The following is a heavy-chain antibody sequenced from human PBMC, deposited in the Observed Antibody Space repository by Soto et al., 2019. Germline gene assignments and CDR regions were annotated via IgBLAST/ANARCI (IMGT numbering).Heavy chain of an antibody. CDR3: ARMASAGTLNWFDP. CDR2: MNPGSGKT. D-gene: IGHD6-13*01. CDR1: GYTFINFD. Sequence: ASVKVSGEASGYTFINFDISWVRQAAGQGLEWLGWMNPGSGKTGYASKFQGRVAMTRDASTGTSHLELSSLTSDDTAVYYCARMASAGTLNWFDPWGQGTLVTVSS. V-gene: IGHV1-8*02. J-gene: IGHJ5*02.